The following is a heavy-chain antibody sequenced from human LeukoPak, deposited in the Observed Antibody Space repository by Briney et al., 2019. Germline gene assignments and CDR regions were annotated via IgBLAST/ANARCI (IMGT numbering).Heavy chain of an antibody. CDR1: GRSISSYY. V-gene: IGHV4-59*01. Sequence: SETLSLTCTVSGRSISSYYWSWIRQPPGKGLEWIGYIYYSGSTNYNPSLKSRVTISVDTSKNQFSLKLSSVTAADTAVHYGATFLSSSWYLDYRGQGTLVTVSS. D-gene: IGHD6-13*01. J-gene: IGHJ4*02. CDR2: IYYSGST. CDR3: ATFLSSSWYLDY.